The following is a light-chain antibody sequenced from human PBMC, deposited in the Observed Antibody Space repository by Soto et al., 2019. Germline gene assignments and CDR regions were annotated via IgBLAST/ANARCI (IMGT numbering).Light chain of an antibody. V-gene: IGKV1-39*01. CDR1: QDITNC. J-gene: IGKJ5*01. Sequence: DIQMTQSPSSLSASVGDRVTITCQASQDITNCLNWYQQKPGKAPNLLIYDASNLETGVPSRFSGSGSGTDFTLTISSLQPEDFATYYCQQSYSTPITFGQGTRLEIK. CDR2: DAS. CDR3: QQSYSTPIT.